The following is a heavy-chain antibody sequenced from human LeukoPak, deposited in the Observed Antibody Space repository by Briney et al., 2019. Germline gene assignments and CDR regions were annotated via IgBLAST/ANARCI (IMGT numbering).Heavy chain of an antibody. CDR1: GYTFTSCD. D-gene: IGHD6-13*01. V-gene: IGHV1-8*01. Sequence: ASVTVSCKASGYTFTSCDIHWVRQAPGQGLEWMGWMNPNSGNTGYAQKFQGRVTMTRNTSISTAYMELSSLRSEDTAVYYCVIDSSSWYNYFDPWGQGTLVTVSS. CDR3: VIDSSSWYNYFDP. CDR2: MNPNSGNT. J-gene: IGHJ5*02.